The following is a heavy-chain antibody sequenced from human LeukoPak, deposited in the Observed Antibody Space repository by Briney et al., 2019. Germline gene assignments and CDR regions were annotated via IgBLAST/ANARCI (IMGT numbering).Heavy chain of an antibody. D-gene: IGHD6-13*01. CDR1: GGSISSYY. V-gene: IGHV4-59*01. Sequence: SETLSLTCTVSGGSISSYYWSWIRQPPGKGLEWIGYIYYSGSTNYNPSLKSRVTISVDTSKNQFSLKLSSMTAADTAVYYCARGSSSWYPDYWGQGTLVTVSS. CDR2: IYYSGST. CDR3: ARGSSSWYPDY. J-gene: IGHJ4*02.